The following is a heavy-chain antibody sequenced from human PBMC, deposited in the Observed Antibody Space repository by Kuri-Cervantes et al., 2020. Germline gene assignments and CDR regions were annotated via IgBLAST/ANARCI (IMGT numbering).Heavy chain of an antibody. CDR3: TRSSGWSKYNWFDP. CDR1: GYSFTSYW. CDR2: IYPSDSDT. Sequence: GESLKISCKGSGYSFTSYWSGWVRQMPGKGLEWMGIIYPSDSDTRYSPSFQGQVTISADKSISTAYLQWSSLKASDTAMYYCTRSSGWSKYNWFDPWGQGTLVTVSS. D-gene: IGHD6-19*01. V-gene: IGHV5-51*01. J-gene: IGHJ5*02.